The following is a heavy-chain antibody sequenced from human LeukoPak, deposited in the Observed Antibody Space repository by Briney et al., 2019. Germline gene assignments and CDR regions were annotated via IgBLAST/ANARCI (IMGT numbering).Heavy chain of an antibody. CDR3: ARGGAVAATWLEY. CDR2: IYPGDFDT. D-gene: IGHD6-19*01. V-gene: IGHV5-51*01. Sequence: GESLKISCQGSGYSFTNYWIAWVRQLPGKGLERMGIIYPGDFDTRYSPSFQGQVIISAEKSISTAYLQWNSLKASDTAMYYCARGGAVAATWLEYWGQGTLVTVSS. J-gene: IGHJ4*02. CDR1: GYSFTNYW.